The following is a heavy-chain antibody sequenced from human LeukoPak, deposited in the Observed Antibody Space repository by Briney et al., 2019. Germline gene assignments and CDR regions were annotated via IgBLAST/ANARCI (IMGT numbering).Heavy chain of an antibody. V-gene: IGHV3-48*04. CDR3: ARVVRYSREDY. D-gene: IGHD3-9*01. CDR2: ISSSRSSI. CDR1: RVRKGCNS. J-gene: IGHJ4*02. Sequence: SLSGEERRVRKGCNSRRWVRHATGKGLEWVSYISSSRSSISYADSVKGRFTISRDNANNSLYLQLNSLRAEDTAVYYCARVVRYSREDYWGQGTLVTVSS.